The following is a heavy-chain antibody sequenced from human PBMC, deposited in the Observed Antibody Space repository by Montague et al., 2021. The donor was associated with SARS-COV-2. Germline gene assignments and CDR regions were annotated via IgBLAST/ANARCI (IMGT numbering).Heavy chain of an antibody. CDR1: GGSIRSYY. J-gene: IGHJ4*02. Sequence: SETLSLTCEVSGGSIRSYYWSWIRQSPGPGLAWIGFVHYTGSTKYNPSLTTRVTLSLDTPTNHFSLRLNSVTAAATAVYYCARAQNICFIADCVNYFDYWGQGALVTVSS. D-gene: IGHD2-21*02. CDR2: VHYTGST. V-gene: IGHV4-59*01. CDR3: ARAQNICFIADCVNYFDY.